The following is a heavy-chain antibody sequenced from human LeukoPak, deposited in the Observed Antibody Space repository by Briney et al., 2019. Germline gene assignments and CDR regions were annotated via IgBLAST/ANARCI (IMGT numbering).Heavy chain of an antibody. Sequence: SGGSLRLSCAASGFTFSSYSMNWVRQAPGKGLEWVSSISSSSSYIYYADSVKGRFTISRDNAKNSLYLQMNSLRAEDTAVYYCANWDSGSYSFDYWGQGTLVTVSS. V-gene: IGHV3-21*01. CDR3: ANWDSGSYSFDY. CDR2: ISSSSSYI. CDR1: GFTFSSYS. J-gene: IGHJ4*02. D-gene: IGHD1-26*01.